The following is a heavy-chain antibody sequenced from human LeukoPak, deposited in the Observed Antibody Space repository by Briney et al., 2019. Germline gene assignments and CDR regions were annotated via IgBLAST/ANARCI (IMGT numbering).Heavy chain of an antibody. D-gene: IGHD6-13*01. V-gene: IGHV1-69*13. CDR3: ARGPAIAAAGRDRLNYYYYGMDV. Sequence: SVKVSCKASGGTFSSYAISWVRQAPGQGLEWMGGIIPIFGTANYAQKFQGRVTITADESTSTAYVELSSLRSEDTAVYYCARGPAIAAAGRDRLNYYYYGMDVWGQGTTVTVSS. CDR1: GGTFSSYA. CDR2: IIPIFGTA. J-gene: IGHJ6*02.